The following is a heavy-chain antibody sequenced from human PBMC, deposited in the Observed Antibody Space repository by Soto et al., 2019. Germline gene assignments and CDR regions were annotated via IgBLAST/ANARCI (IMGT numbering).Heavy chain of an antibody. CDR3: ARPGGTTVTGLWHFDS. CDR2: IWHDGTQK. J-gene: IGHJ4*02. V-gene: IGHV3-33*01. D-gene: IGHD4-17*01. Sequence: QVHLVESGGGVVQPGRSLRLSCEASGFNFNTYSMHWVRQPPGKGLEWLAAIWHDGTQKHYADSVKGRFTISRDNSKNTLYLQVNSLRTEDTAVYYCARPGGTTVTGLWHFDSWGQGTLVTVSS. CDR1: GFNFNTYS.